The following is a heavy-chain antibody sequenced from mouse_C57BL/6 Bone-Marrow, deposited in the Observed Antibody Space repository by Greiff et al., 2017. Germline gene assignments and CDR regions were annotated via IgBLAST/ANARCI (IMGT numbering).Heavy chain of an antibody. Sequence: QVQLQQPGAELVMPGASVKLSCKASGYTFTSYWMHWVKQRPGQGLEWIGEIDPSDSYTNSNQKFKGKSTLTVDKSSSTAYMQLSSLTSEDSAVYYCARWKSYAMDYWGQGTSVTVSS. V-gene: IGHV1-69*01. CDR3: ARWKSYAMDY. CDR1: GYTFTSYW. CDR2: IDPSDSYT. J-gene: IGHJ4*01.